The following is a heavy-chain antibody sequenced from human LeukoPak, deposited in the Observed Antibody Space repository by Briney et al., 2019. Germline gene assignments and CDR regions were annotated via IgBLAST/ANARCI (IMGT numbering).Heavy chain of an antibody. D-gene: IGHD1-20*01. J-gene: IGHJ4*02. CDR1: GYTFTIYY. Sequence: ASVKVSCKASGYTFTIYYMHWVRQAPGQGLEWMGIINPSGGSTSYAQKFQGRVTMTRDTSTSTVYMELSSLRSEDTAVYYCAREGYNWNDVNYWGQGTLVTVSS. CDR3: AREGYNWNDVNY. CDR2: INPSGGST. V-gene: IGHV1-46*01.